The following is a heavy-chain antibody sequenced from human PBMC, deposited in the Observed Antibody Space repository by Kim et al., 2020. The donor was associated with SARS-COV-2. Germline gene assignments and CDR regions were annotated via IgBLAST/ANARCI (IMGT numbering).Heavy chain of an antibody. Sequence: GGSLRLSCAASGFSVSSNYMSWVRQAPGKGLEWVSVIYSGGSTYYADSVKGRFTISRDNSKNTLYLQMNSLRAEDTAVYYCARDNYDSSSDYWGQGILVTVSS. V-gene: IGHV3-53*01. D-gene: IGHD3-22*01. CDR3: ARDNYDSSSDY. J-gene: IGHJ4*02. CDR1: GFSVSSNY. CDR2: IYSGGST.